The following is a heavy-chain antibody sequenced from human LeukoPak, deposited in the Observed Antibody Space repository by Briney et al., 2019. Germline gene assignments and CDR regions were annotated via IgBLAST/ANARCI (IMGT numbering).Heavy chain of an antibody. V-gene: IGHV4-59*01. CDR3: ARGDSGSYYESSRSISYYLHD. D-gene: IGHD3-22*01. J-gene: IGHJ4*02. Sequence: PSETLSLTCTVSGGSISSYYWSWIRQPPGKGLEWIGYIYYSGSSNHSPSLQSQVTISVDTSKNQFSLKLSSVTAADTAVYYCARGDSGSYYESSRSISYYLHDWGQGTLLSLSS. CDR2: IYYSGSS. CDR1: GGSISSYY.